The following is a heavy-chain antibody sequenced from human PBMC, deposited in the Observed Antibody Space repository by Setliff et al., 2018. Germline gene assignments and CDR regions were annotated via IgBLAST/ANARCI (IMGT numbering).Heavy chain of an antibody. CDR1: GFTLSDYS. CDR2: TRNKVSGYIT. J-gene: IGHJ4*02. Sequence: GGSLRLSCATSGFTLSDYSMDWVRQDPGKGLEWVGQTRNKVSGYITEYAASVKGRFTISRDDSKNSVFLQMNSLKTEDTAVYYCARDVGYIYGLDFGGQGTLVTVSS. CDR3: ARDVGYIYGLDF. V-gene: IGHV3-72*01. D-gene: IGHD5-18*01.